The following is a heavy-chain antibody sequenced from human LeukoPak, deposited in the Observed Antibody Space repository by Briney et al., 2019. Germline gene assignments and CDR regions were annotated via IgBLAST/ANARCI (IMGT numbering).Heavy chain of an antibody. CDR1: GFTFSSYG. CDR3: AKSRGTYFLYFDY. Sequence: GGSLRLSCAASGFTFSSYGMHWVRQAPGKGLEWVAVISYDGSNKYYADSVKGRFTISRDNSKNTLYLQMNSLRAEDTAVFFCAKSRGTYFLYFDYWGPGTLVSVSS. CDR2: ISYDGSNK. J-gene: IGHJ4*02. D-gene: IGHD1-26*01. V-gene: IGHV3-30*18.